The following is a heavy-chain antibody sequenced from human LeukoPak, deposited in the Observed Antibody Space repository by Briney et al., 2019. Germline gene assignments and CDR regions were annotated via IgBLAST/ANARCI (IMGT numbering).Heavy chain of an antibody. Sequence: SETLPLTCTVSGGSISSYYWSWIRQPPGKGLEWIGYIYYSGSTNYNPSLKSRVTISVDTSKNQFSLKLSSVTAADTAVYYCARARTHAGVFDPWGQGTLVTVSS. CDR2: IYYSGST. J-gene: IGHJ5*02. CDR3: ARARTHAGVFDP. CDR1: GGSISSYY. V-gene: IGHV4-59*01.